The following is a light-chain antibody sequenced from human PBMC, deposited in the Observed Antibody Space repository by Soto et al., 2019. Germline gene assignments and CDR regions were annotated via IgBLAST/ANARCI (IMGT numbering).Light chain of an antibody. CDR2: DAS. J-gene: IGKJ4*01. Sequence: EIVLTQSPATLSLSPGARATLSCRASQSVSSYLAWYQQKPGQAPRLLIYDASNRATGIPARFSGSGSGTDFNLTISSLEPEDFAMYDCQQRSNWPPVTCGGGTKLEI. CDR1: QSVSSY. CDR3: QQRSNWPPVT. V-gene: IGKV3-11*01.